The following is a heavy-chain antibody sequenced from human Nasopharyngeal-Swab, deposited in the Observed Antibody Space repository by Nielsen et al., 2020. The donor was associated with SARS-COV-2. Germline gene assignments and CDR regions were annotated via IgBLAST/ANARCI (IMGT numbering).Heavy chain of an antibody. V-gene: IGHV3-21*01. D-gene: IGHD3-3*01. CDR2: ISSSSSSYI. J-gene: IGHJ6*02. Sequence: WIRQPPGKGLEWVSSISSSSSSYIYYADSVKGRFTIPRDNAKNSLYLQMNSLGAEDTAVYYCARDGLDYDFWSAYCMDVWGQGTTVTVSS. CDR3: ARDGLDYDFWSAYCMDV.